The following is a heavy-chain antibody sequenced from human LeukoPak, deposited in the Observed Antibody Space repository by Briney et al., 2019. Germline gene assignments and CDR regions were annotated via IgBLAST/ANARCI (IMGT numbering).Heavy chain of an antibody. CDR3: ATDFYDST. CDR1: GFTFSNAW. V-gene: IGHV3-15*07. D-gene: IGHD3-22*01. Sequence: GGSLRLSCATSGFTFSNAWMNWVRQAPGKGLEWVGRIRSNSNGGTIDYAAPVKGRFTLSRDDSKTTLYLQMNSLQTEDTAVYYCATDFYDSTWGQGTLVTVSS. J-gene: IGHJ5*02. CDR2: IRSNSNGGTI.